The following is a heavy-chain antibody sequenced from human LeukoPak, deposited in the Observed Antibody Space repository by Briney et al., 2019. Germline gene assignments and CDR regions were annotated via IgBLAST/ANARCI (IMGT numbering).Heavy chain of an antibody. CDR3: ARDGPPLLVTYPNWYFEL. V-gene: IGHV3-30-3*01. CDR1: GFTFSSYA. CDR2: ISYDGSNK. J-gene: IGHJ2*01. Sequence: GGSLRLSCAASGFTFSSYAMHWVRQAPGKGLEWVAVISYDGSNKYYADSVKGRFTISRDNSKNTLSLQMNSLRAEDTAVYYCARDGPPLLVTYPNWYFELWGRGTLVTVSS. D-gene: IGHD3-9*01.